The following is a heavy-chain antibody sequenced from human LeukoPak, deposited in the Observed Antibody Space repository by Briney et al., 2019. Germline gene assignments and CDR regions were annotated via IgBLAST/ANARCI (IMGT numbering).Heavy chain of an antibody. D-gene: IGHD6-19*01. CDR3: AKSDVDIAVAGTPGCDY. CDR2: IRYDGSNK. J-gene: IGHJ4*02. CDR1: GFTFSDFG. V-gene: IGHV3-30*02. Sequence: GGSLRLSCAASGFTFSDFGMYWVRQAPGKGLEWVAFIRYDGSNKYYADSVKGRFTISRDNSKNTPYLQMNSLRAEDTAVYYCAKSDVDIAVAGTPGCDYWGQGTLVTVSS.